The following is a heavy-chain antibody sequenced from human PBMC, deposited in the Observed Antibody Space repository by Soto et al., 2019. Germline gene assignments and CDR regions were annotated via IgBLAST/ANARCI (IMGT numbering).Heavy chain of an antibody. CDR2: IIPMLGMS. D-gene: IGHD3-10*01. CDR1: GDTFNFYT. J-gene: IGHJ4*02. Sequence: QVQLVQSGAEVKKPGSPVRVSCTASGDTFNFYTISWVRQVPGQGPEWMGRIIPMLGMSNYAQKFQGRVTIMADKSTRTVYRNLSGLTSEDTAVYYGATNYGSGSTHFDYWGQGTLVTVSS. CDR3: ATNYGSGSTHFDY. V-gene: IGHV1-69*02.